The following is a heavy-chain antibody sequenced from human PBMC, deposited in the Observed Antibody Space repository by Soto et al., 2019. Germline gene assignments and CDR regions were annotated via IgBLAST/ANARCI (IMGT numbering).Heavy chain of an antibody. V-gene: IGHV3-66*01. J-gene: IGHJ3*02. CDR3: ASDIFKTGATGVFDI. D-gene: IGHD1-1*01. CDR1: GFTVSGNY. CDR2: SYAAGST. Sequence: EVQLVESGGGLVQPGGSLRLSCAASGFTVSGNYMSWVRQAPGQGLEWVSVSYAAGSTYYIDSVNGRFTISRDNSKNTLYLQMNSLRAEDTAVYYCASDIFKTGATGVFDIWGQGTRVTVSS.